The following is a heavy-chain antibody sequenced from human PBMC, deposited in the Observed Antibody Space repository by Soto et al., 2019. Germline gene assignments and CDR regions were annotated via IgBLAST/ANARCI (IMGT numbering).Heavy chain of an antibody. V-gene: IGHV3-33*01. Sequence: QVQLVESGGGVVQPGRSLRLSCAASGFTFSSYGMHWVRQAPGKGLEWVAVIWYDGSNKYYADSVKGRFTISRDNSKKPLYLQMHSLGAEYPAVYYCAGDRGRRRSGGTWGRYYYYYGMDVWGQGTTVTVSS. CDR2: IWYDGSNK. J-gene: IGHJ6*02. CDR3: AGDRGRRRSGGTWGRYYYYYGMDV. CDR1: GFTFSSYG. D-gene: IGHD3-16*01.